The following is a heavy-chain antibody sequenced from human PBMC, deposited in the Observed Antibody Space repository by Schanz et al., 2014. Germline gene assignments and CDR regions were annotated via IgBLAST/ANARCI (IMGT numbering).Heavy chain of an antibody. Sequence: EVQLVESGGGLIQPGGSLRLSCAVSGFTVSSNYMSWVRQAPGKGLEWVSTVYMSAASTRYADSVKGRFIISRDSSKNTLFLQMNSLRPEDTALYFCARDEGRDGYNLAFDVWGQGPLVTVSS. CDR2: VYMSAAST. D-gene: IGHD5-12*01. CDR1: GFTVSSNY. V-gene: IGHV3-53*01. J-gene: IGHJ3*01. CDR3: ARDEGRDGYNLAFDV.